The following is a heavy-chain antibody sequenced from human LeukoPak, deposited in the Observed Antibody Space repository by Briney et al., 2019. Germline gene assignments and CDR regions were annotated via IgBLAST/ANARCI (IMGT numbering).Heavy chain of an antibody. V-gene: IGHV3-48*04. J-gene: IGHJ4*02. CDR2: ISSASGSI. CDR1: GFIFSGNA. Sequence: PGGSLRLSCTASGFIFSGNAMTWVRQAPGKGLEWVSYISSASGSIYYADSVKGRFTISRDNAKNSLFLQMNSLRAEDTAVYYCARLPAYCSSTSCYYDYWGQGTLVTVSS. D-gene: IGHD2-2*01. CDR3: ARLPAYCSSTSCYYDY.